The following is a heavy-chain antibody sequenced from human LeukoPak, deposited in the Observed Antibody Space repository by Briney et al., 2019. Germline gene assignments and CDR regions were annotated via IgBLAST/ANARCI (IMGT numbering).Heavy chain of an antibody. CDR1: GGSISSGDYY. J-gene: IGHJ5*02. Sequence: SQTXSLTCTVSGGSISSGDYYWGWIRQPPGKGLEWIGYIYYSGSTYYNPSLKSRITISVDTSKNQFSLKLSSVTAADTAVYYCARTIFGVVIKSWFDPWGQGTLVTVSS. CDR2: IYYSGST. CDR3: ARTIFGVVIKSWFDP. V-gene: IGHV4-30-4*08. D-gene: IGHD3-3*01.